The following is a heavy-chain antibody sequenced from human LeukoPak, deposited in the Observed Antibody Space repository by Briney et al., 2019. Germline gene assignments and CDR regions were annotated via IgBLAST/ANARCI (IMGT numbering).Heavy chain of an antibody. CDR3: ARRLSYYYDSSGYRGGYFDY. V-gene: IGHV1-18*01. D-gene: IGHD3-22*01. CDR1: GYTFTSYG. J-gene: IGHJ4*02. CDR2: SSAYNGNT. Sequence: ASVKVSCKASGYTFTSYGISWVRQAPGQGLEWMGWSSAYNGNTNYAQKLQGRVTMTTDTSTSTAYMELRSLRSDDTAVYYCARRLSYYYDSSGYRGGYFDYWGQGTLVTVSS.